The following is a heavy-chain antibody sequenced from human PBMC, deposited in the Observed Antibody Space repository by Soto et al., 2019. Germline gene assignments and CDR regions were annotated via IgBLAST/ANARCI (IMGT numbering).Heavy chain of an antibody. V-gene: IGHV1-18*01. CDR1: GYTFTSYG. D-gene: IGHD1-1*01. CDR2: ISAYNGNT. Sequence: QVQLVQSVAEVKKPGASVKVSCKASGYTFTSYGISWVRQAPGQGLEWMGWISAYNGNTNYAQKLQARVTMTTDTSTLTAYRELRSLSSDDTAVYYCARDKGNWNDPETAFAPWGQGTVVTVS. J-gene: IGHJ5*02. CDR3: ARDKGNWNDPETAFAP.